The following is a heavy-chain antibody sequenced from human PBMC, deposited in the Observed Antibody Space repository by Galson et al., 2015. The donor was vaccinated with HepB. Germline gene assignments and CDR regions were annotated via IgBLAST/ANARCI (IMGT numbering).Heavy chain of an antibody. D-gene: IGHD3-10*01. CDR1: GFTFRNYG. CDR3: ARDNGWPRGAFDL. V-gene: IGHV3-33*01. CDR2: IWYDGSNK. J-gene: IGHJ3*01. Sequence: SLRLSCAASGFTFRNYGMHWVRQAPGKGLEWVAVIWYDGSNKYYADSVKGRFTTSRDNSKSTVYLQVNSLRAEDTAVYYCARDNGWPRGAFDLWGQGTMVTVSP.